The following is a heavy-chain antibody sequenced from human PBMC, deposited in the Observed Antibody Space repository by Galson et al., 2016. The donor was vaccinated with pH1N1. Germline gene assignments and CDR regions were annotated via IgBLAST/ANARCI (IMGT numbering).Heavy chain of an antibody. J-gene: IGHJ4*02. CDR3: VHGAREAAAGFFDY. CDR2: LYWDGDK. D-gene: IGHD6-13*01. V-gene: IGHV2-5*02. CDR1: GFSLTATGEG. Sequence: PALVKPTQTLTLTCSFSGFSLTATGEGVGWIRQSPGKPLEWLALLYWDGDKRFRPSLQNRLTIRKDTSKKEVIFTVTDMDTADSATYYCVHGAREAAAGFFDYWGQGTRVTVSS.